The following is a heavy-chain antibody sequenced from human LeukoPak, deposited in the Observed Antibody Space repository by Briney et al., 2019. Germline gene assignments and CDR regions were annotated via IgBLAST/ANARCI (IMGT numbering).Heavy chain of an antibody. D-gene: IGHD1-20*01. J-gene: IGHJ4*02. V-gene: IGHV3-7*01. Sequence: TGGSLRLSCAASGFTFSNYWMSWVRQAPGKGLEWVANINQDGSEIYYVDSVKGRFTISRDNAKNSLYLQINSVRAEDTAVYYCARDDNWNDKPFDLWGQGTLVTVSS. CDR3: ARDDNWNDKPFDL. CDR1: GFTFSNYW. CDR2: INQDGSEI.